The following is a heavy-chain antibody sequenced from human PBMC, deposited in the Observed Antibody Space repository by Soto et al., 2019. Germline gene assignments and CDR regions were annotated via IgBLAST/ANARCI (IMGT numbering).Heavy chain of an antibody. D-gene: IGHD3-16*01. J-gene: IGHJ4*02. CDR2: ISYDGSNK. CDR3: AKSPGGFASGY. Sequence: GGSLRLSXAASGFSFSSYGMHWVRQAPGKGLEWVAVISYDGSNKYYADSVKGRFTISRDNSKNTLYLQMNSLRAEDTAVYYCAKSPGGFASGYWGQGTLVTVSS. CDR1: GFSFSSYG. V-gene: IGHV3-30*18.